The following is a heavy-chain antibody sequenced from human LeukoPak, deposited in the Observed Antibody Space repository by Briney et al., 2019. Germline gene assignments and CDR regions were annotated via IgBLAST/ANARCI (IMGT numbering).Heavy chain of an antibody. CDR2: MNPNSGNT. V-gene: IGHV1-8*03. J-gene: IGHJ6*03. CDR3: ARGRRFLEWLLLTYYMDV. CDR1: GGTFSSYD. D-gene: IGHD3-3*01. Sequence: GSSVKVSGKASGGTFSSYDINWWRQATGQGLEWMGWMNPNSGNTGYAQKFQGRVTITRNTSISTAYMELSSLRSEDTAVYYCARGRRFLEWLLLTYYMDVWGKGTTVTVSS.